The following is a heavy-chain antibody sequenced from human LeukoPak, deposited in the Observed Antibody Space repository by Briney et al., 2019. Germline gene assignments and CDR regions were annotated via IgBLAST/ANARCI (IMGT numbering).Heavy chain of an antibody. V-gene: IGHV3-30*18. D-gene: IGHD6-19*01. CDR1: AFTFSNYG. J-gene: IGHJ3*02. Sequence: GRSLRLSCAASAFTFSNYGVHWVRQAPGKGLEWVAVISYDGSDKYYADSVKGRFTISRDNSKNTLYLQMNSLRAEDTAVYYCAKDRYTSGHDAFDIWGQGTMVTVSS. CDR2: ISYDGSDK. CDR3: AKDRYTSGHDAFDI.